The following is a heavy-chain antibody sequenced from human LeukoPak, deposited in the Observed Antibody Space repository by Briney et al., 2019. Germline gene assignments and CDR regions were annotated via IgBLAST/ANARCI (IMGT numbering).Heavy chain of an antibody. V-gene: IGHV4-34*01. CDR3: ARDQRDYYYYYMDV. CDR1: GGSFSGYY. Sequence: SETLSLTCAVYGGSFSGYYWSWIRQPPGKGLEWIGEINHSGSTYYNPSLKSRVTISVDTSKNQFSLKLSSVTAADTAVYYCARDQRDYYYYYMDVWGKGTTVTVSS. CDR2: INHSGST. J-gene: IGHJ6*03.